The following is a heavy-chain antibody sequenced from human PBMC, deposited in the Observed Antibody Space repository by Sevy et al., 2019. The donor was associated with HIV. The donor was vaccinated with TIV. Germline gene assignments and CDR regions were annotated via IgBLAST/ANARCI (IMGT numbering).Heavy chain of an antibody. J-gene: IGHJ5*02. Sequence: GGSLRLSCVGSGFTFSRSAMSWVRQAPGKGLEWVSVIGGGGGSTYYADSVKGRFTISRDNSKNTVYLQMNNLRVEDTAVYYCASSSGGGFWSGFRLAFDPRGQGTLVTVSS. D-gene: IGHD3-3*01. CDR3: ASSSGGGFWSGFRLAFDP. CDR1: GFTFSRSA. CDR2: IGGGGGST. V-gene: IGHV3-23*01.